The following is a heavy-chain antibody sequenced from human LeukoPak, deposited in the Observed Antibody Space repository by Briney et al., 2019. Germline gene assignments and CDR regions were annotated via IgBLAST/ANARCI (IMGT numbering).Heavy chain of an antibody. CDR3: ARGRWLQYET. CDR1: PESFSGDY. Sequence: NSSETLSLTCGVYPESFSGDYWSWIRQPPGKGLEWIGEINQSGSTNYIPSLKSRVTISVDTSKNQFSLKLISVTAADTAVYYCARGRWLQYETWGQGTLVTVSS. CDR2: INQSGST. D-gene: IGHD5-24*01. V-gene: IGHV4-34*01. J-gene: IGHJ5*02.